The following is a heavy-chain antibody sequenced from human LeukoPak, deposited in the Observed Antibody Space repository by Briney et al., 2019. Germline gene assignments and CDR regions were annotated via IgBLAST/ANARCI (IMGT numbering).Heavy chain of an antibody. V-gene: IGHV4-39*01. Sequence: SETLSLTCSISDDSINNDRYFWAWIRQPPGKGLEWIASINYSGRTYYNPSLNSRLIISVDTAKRQFSLKLTSVTAADTAVYYCARHKYSSGWPPEGAFDIWGQGTMVTVSS. D-gene: IGHD6-19*01. J-gene: IGHJ3*02. CDR1: DDSINNDRYF. CDR3: ARHKYSSGWPPEGAFDI. CDR2: INYSGRT.